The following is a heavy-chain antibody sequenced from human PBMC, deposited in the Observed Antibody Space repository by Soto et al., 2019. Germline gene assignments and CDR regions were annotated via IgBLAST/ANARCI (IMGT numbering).Heavy chain of an antibody. J-gene: IGHJ4*02. Sequence: EVQLVQSGAEVKKPGESMRISCKASGYSFTNSWIRWVRQMPGKGLEWMGRIDASDSYTIYSPALQGHVTISADESISTAYLQWNSLKASDSAMYYYARHRHNPPPPCDYWGQGTLVTVSS. CDR1: GYSFTNSW. CDR2: IDASDSYT. D-gene: IGHD3-16*02. V-gene: IGHV5-10-1*01. CDR3: ARHRHNPPPPCDY.